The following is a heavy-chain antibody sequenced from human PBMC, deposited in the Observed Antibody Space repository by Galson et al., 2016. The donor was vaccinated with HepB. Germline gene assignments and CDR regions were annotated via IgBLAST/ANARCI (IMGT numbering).Heavy chain of an antibody. CDR3: ARFARVEAKKNVVFGVVKNYYFYSGVDV. D-gene: IGHD3-3*01. CDR1: GGSFSGHY. J-gene: IGHJ6*02. Sequence: SETLSLTCAVYGGSFSGHYWSWIRQPPGKGLEWIGEISQSGNTNHNSSLKSRVTLSVDTSKNQFSLRLTSVTAADAAVYYCARFARVEAKKNVVFGVVKNYYFYSGVDVWGQGTTVTVSS. V-gene: IGHV4-34*01. CDR2: ISQSGNT.